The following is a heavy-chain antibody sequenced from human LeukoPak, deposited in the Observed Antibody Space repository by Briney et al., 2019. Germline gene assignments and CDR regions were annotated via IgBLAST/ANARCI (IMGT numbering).Heavy chain of an antibody. CDR3: VRVGMATKYYFDY. CDR1: GDSVSSNSAA. D-gene: IGHD1-1*01. J-gene: IGHJ4*02. Sequence: SQTLSLTCAISGDSVSSNSAAWNWIRQSPSGGLEWLGRTYYRSKWYNDYAVSVKSRITINPDTSKNQFSLQLNSVTPKDAAVYYCVRVGMATKYYFDYWGQGTLVTVSS. V-gene: IGHV6-1*01. CDR2: TYYRSKWYN.